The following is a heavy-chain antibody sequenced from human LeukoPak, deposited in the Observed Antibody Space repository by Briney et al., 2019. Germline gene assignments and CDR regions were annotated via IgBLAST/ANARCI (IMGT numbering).Heavy chain of an antibody. J-gene: IGHJ4*02. D-gene: IGHD4-17*01. CDR2: LSGSGGDT. CDR1: GFTFNSYA. V-gene: IGHV3-23*01. CDR3: AKDAMATVTYFDY. Sequence: GGSLRLSCATSGFTFNSYAMSWVRQAPGKGLEWFSGLSGSGGDTDYADSVKDRFTISRDNSRNTLYLQMNSLRSEDTAVYYCAKDAMATVTYFDYWGQGSLVTVSS.